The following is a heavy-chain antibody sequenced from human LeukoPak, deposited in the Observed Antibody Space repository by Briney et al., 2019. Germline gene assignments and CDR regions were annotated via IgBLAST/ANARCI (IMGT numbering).Heavy chain of an antibody. Sequence: GGSLRLSCAASGFTFSSYGMHWVRQAPGKGLEWVEVIWYDGSNKYYADSVKGRFTISRDNSKNTLYLQMNSLRAEDTAVYYCASGSSSWYGVDYWGQGTLVTVSS. J-gene: IGHJ4*02. CDR2: IWYDGSNK. V-gene: IGHV3-33*01. CDR3: ASGSSSWYGVDY. CDR1: GFTFSSYG. D-gene: IGHD6-13*01.